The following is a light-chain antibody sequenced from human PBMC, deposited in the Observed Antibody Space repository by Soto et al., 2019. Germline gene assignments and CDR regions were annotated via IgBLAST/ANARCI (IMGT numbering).Light chain of an antibody. CDR2: QDD. CDR3: QAWDSNIYV. V-gene: IGLV3-1*01. CDR1: KLGDKY. Sequence: SYELTQPPSMSVSPGQTASITCSGDKLGDKYVCWYQQKPGQSPVLVIYQDDKRPSGIPERFSGSNSGNTATLTISRTQVMDEADYYCQAWDSNIYVFGTGTKLTVL. J-gene: IGLJ1*01.